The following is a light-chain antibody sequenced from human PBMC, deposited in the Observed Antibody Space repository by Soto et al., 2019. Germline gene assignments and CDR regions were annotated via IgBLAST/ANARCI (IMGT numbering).Light chain of an antibody. CDR3: QQYGSSRSFT. CDR2: GAS. V-gene: IGKV3-20*01. J-gene: IGKJ3*01. Sequence: EIVLTQSPGTLSLSPGERATLSCRASQSVSSSYLAWYQQKPGQAPRLLIYGASSRATVIPDRFSGSGSGTDFNLTISRLEPEDVAVYYCQQYGSSRSFTFGPGTKVDSK. CDR1: QSVSSSY.